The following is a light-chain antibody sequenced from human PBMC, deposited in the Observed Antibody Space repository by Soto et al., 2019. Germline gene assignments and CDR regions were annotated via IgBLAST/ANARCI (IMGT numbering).Light chain of an antibody. CDR3: CSYAGSSTLV. Sequence: QSALTQPASGSGSPGQSITISCTGTSSDVGSYNLVSWYQQHPGKAPKLMIYEGSKRPSGVSNRFSGSKSGNTAYLTISGLQAEEEADYYCCSYAGSSTLVFGGGTQRTV. CDR1: SSDVGSYNL. V-gene: IGLV2-23*01. CDR2: EGS. J-gene: IGLJ2*01.